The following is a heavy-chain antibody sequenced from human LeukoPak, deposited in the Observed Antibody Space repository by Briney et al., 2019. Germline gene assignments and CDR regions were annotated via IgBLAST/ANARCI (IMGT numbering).Heavy chain of an antibody. D-gene: IGHD5-18*01. J-gene: IGHJ6*03. Sequence: SETLSLTCTVSGGSISSYYWSWIRQPPGKGLEWIGYIYYSGSTNYNPSLKSRVTISVDTSKNQFSLKLSSVTAADTAVYYCARGLGSIQLWLQWEYYYYMDVWGKGTTVTVSS. CDR2: IYYSGST. CDR3: ARGLGSIQLWLQWEYYYYMDV. CDR1: GGSISSYY. V-gene: IGHV4-59*01.